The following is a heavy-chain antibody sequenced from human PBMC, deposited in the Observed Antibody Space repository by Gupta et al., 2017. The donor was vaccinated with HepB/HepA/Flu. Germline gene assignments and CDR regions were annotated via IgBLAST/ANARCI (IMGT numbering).Heavy chain of an antibody. CDR1: GFTFSSYG. Sequence: QVQLVESGGGVVQPGRSLRLSCAASGFTFSSYGRPWVRQAPGKGLEWVAVIWYDGSNKYYADSVKGRFTISRDNSKNTLYLQMNSLRAEDTAVYYCASGSHGDYGTYFQHWGQGTLVTVSS. D-gene: IGHD4-17*01. V-gene: IGHV3-33*01. CDR3: ASGSHGDYGTYFQH. CDR2: IWYDGSNK. J-gene: IGHJ1*01.